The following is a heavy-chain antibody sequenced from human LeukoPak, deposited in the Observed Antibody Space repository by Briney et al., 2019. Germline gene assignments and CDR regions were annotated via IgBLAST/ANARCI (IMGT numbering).Heavy chain of an antibody. CDR3: ARDPLRYFEPAGYFDY. CDR2: IIPIFGTA. J-gene: IGHJ4*02. D-gene: IGHD3-9*01. V-gene: IGHV1-69*13. CDR1: GGTFSSYA. Sequence: SVTVSFTASGGTFSSYAISWVRQAPGQGLEWMGGIIPIFGTANYAQKFQGRVTITADESTSTAYMELSSLRSEDTAVYYCARDPLRYFEPAGYFDYWGQGTLVTVSS.